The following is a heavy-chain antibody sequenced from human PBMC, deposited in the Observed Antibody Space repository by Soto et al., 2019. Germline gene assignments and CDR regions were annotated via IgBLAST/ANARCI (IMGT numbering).Heavy chain of an antibody. D-gene: IGHD6-6*01. CDR2: IGTSGDT. Sequence: EVQVVESGGGLVQPGGSLRLSCAASGFTFSRYAMHWVRQATGRGLEWVSGIGTSGDTYYAGSVKGRCTISRENAKNSVYLQMNSLRAGDTAVYYCARGALGFDPWGQGTLVAVSS. J-gene: IGHJ5*02. CDR3: ARGALGFDP. V-gene: IGHV3-13*04. CDR1: GFTFSRYA.